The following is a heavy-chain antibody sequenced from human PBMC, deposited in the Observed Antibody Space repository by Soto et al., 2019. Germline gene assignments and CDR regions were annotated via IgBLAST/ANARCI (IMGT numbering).Heavy chain of an antibody. J-gene: IGHJ5*02. Sequence: VQLQESGPGLVKPSQTLSLTCTVSGGSISSGGYYWSWIRQHPGKGLEWIGYIYYSGSTYYNPSLTSRVTISVDTSKNQFSLKLSSVTAADTAVYYCARAESRNYYGSGSYYNGPWGYWFDPWGQGTLVTVSS. D-gene: IGHD3-10*01. CDR1: GGSISSGGYY. CDR2: IYYSGST. V-gene: IGHV4-31*03. CDR3: ARAESRNYYGSGSYYNGPWGYWFDP.